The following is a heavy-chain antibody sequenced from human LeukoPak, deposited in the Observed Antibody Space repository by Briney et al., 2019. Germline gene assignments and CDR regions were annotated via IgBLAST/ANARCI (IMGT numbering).Heavy chain of an antibody. Sequence: ASVKVSCKASGYTLTGYHMHWVRQAPGQGLEWTGWINPRSGGTNYAQNFQGRVTMTRDTSINTAYMELSGLRSDDTAVYYCARGVAAYTYYSDSSCYDWGQGTLLTVSS. J-gene: IGHJ4*02. V-gene: IGHV1-2*02. CDR1: GYTLTGYH. D-gene: IGHD3-22*01. CDR2: INPRSGGT. CDR3: ARGVAAYTYYSDSSCYD.